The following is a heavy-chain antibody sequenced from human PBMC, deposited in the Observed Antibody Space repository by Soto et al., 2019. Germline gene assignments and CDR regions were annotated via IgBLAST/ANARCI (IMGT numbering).Heavy chain of an antibody. J-gene: IGHJ6*02. CDR2: LLPIFGTA. V-gene: IGHV1-69*06. CDR1: GGTFSSYA. D-gene: IGHD2-2*01. CDR3: ARASTLTVHCGSVSCPRMDV. Sequence: QVQLVQSGAEVKKPGSPVKVSCKASGGTFSSYAISWVRQAPGQGLEWMGGLLPIFGTANYARKFQGRVKITADRSTSTAYMELSSLRSEDTAVYYCARASTLTVHCGSVSCPRMDVWGQWTTVTVSS.